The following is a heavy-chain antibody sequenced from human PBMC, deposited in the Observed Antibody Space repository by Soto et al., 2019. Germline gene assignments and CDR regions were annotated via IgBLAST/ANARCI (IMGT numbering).Heavy chain of an antibody. J-gene: IGHJ6*02. CDR3: TRVGNYYGSGTPRPHYNYAMDA. Sequence: ASVKVSCKASGGTFSSYAISWVRQAPGQGLEWMGGIIPISGAATYAQKFQGRVTLTRDTSTSTVYMELGSLRSDDTAVYFCTRVGNYYGSGTPRPHYNYAMDAWGQGTTVTVSS. CDR1: GGTFSSYA. D-gene: IGHD3-10*01. CDR2: IIPISGAA. V-gene: IGHV1-69*05.